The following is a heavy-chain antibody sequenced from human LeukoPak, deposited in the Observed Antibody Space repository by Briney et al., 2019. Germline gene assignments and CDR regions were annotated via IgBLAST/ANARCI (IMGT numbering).Heavy chain of an antibody. D-gene: IGHD3-10*01. CDR3: AKPPGDYGSYYYYYMDV. V-gene: IGHV3-23*01. Sequence: PGGSLRLSCAASGFTFRGYAMSWVRQAPGKGLEWVSAISGSGDSTYYADSVKGRFTISRDNSKNTLDLQMNSLRAEDTAIYYCAKPPGDYGSYYYYYMDVWGKGTTVTISS. CDR2: ISGSGDST. J-gene: IGHJ6*03. CDR1: GFTFRGYA.